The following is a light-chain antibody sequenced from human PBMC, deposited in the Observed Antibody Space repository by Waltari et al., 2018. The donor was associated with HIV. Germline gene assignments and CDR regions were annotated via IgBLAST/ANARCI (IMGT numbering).Light chain of an antibody. CDR2: GNS. V-gene: IGLV1-40*01. Sequence: QSVLTQPPSVSGAQGQSVTISCTRSSPNIGAGYDVHWSQQLPGPAPHLLNYGNSNRPSGVPDRFAGSKSGTSASLAITGLQAEDEADYYCQSYDSTGVFGGGTKLTVL. J-gene: IGLJ3*02. CDR3: QSYDSTGV. CDR1: SPNIGAGYD.